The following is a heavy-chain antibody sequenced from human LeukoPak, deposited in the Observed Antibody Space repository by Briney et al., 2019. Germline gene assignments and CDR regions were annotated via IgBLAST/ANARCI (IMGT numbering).Heavy chain of an antibody. CDR1: GFTFSTYG. CDR3: AKGPPLLRYFDWLSDY. V-gene: IGHV3-30*02. CDR2: IQYDGTNK. Sequence: PGGSLRLSCAASGFTFSTYGMHWVRQAPDKGLEWVAFIQYDGTNKYYADSVKGRFTISRDNSKNTLYLQMNSLSTEDTAVYYCAKGPPLLRYFDWLSDYWGQGTLVTVSS. J-gene: IGHJ4*02. D-gene: IGHD3-9*01.